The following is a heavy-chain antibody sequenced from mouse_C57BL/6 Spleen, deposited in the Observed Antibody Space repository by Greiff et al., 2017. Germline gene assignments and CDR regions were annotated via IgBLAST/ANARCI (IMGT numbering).Heavy chain of an antibody. D-gene: IGHD1-3*01. Sequence: QVQLQQPGAELVKPGASVKLSCKASGYTFTSYWMHWVKQRPGQGLEWIGMIHPNSGSTNYNEKFKSKATLTVDKSSSTAYMQLSSLTSEDSAVYYCARSILYDPLWAYWGQGTLVTVSA. CDR1: GYTFTSYW. V-gene: IGHV1-64*01. CDR2: IHPNSGST. J-gene: IGHJ3*01. CDR3: ARSILYDPLWAY.